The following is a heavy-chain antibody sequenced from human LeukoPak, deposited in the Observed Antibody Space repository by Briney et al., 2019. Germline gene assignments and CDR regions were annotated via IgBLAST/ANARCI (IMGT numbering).Heavy chain of an antibody. CDR2: INSDGSST. CDR3: ARGGFDSSGYYPFDY. J-gene: IGHJ4*02. CDR1: GFTFDDYA. Sequence: PGGSLRLSCAASGFTFDDYAMHWVRQAPGKGLVWVSRINSDGSSTSYADSVKGRFTISRDNAKNTLYLQMNSLRAEDTAVYYCARGGFDSSGYYPFDYWGQGTLVTVSS. V-gene: IGHV3-74*01. D-gene: IGHD3-22*01.